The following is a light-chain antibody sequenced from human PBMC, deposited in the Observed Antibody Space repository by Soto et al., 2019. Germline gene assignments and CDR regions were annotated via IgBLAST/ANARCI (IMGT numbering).Light chain of an antibody. CDR2: DGS. V-gene: IGKV3-11*01. J-gene: IGKJ5*01. CDR3: QQRSNWTIT. Sequence: EIVLPQSPATLSLSPGERAPLSCRASQSVSSYLAWYQKKPGQDPRLLIYDGSNRATGIPARFSGSGSGTDHNLTISRLETEDSAVYYCQQRSNWTITCGQGTRRDLK. CDR1: QSVSSY.